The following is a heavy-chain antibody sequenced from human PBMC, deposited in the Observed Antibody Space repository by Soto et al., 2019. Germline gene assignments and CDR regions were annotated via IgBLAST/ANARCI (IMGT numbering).Heavy chain of an antibody. J-gene: IGHJ6*02. Sequence: GESLKISFKGSGYSFTSYWIGWVRQMPGKGLEWMGIIYPGDSDTRYSPSFQGQVTISADKSISTAYLQWSSLKASDTAMYYCARHEDSTPGYYYGMDVWGQGTTVTVS. V-gene: IGHV5-51*01. D-gene: IGHD6-6*01. CDR3: ARHEDSTPGYYYGMDV. CDR2: IYPGDSDT. CDR1: GYSFTSYW.